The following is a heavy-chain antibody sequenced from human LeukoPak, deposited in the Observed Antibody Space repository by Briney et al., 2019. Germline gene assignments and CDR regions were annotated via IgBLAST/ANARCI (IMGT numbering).Heavy chain of an antibody. V-gene: IGHV1-18*01. J-gene: IGHJ4*02. CDR3: ARDTKLYYYDSSASYFDY. CDR2: ISAYNGNT. D-gene: IGHD3-22*01. CDR1: GYTFTSYG. Sequence: GASVKVSCKASGYTFTSYGISWVRQAPGQGLEWMGRISAYNGNTNYAQKLQGRVTMTTDTSTSTAYMELRSLRSDDTAVYYCARDTKLYYYDSSASYFDYWGQGTLVTVSS.